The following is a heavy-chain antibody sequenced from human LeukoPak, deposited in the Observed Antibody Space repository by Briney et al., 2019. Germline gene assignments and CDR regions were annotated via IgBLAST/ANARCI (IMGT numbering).Heavy chain of an antibody. V-gene: IGHV3-23*01. Sequence: GGSLRLSCAASGFTFSSYAMSWVRQAPGKGLEWVSAISGSGGSTYYADSVKGRFTISRDNSKNTLYLQMNSLKTEDTAVYYCTRPSSSGWYPNAFDIWGQGTMVTVSS. CDR3: TRPSSSGWYPNAFDI. D-gene: IGHD6-19*01. CDR1: GFTFSSYA. J-gene: IGHJ3*02. CDR2: ISGSGGST.